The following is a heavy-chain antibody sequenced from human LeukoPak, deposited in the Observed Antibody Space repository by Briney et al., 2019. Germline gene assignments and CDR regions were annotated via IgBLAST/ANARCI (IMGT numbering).Heavy chain of an antibody. CDR1: GGSISSSSYY. CDR2: IFYSGST. Sequence: KSSETLSLTCTVSGGSISSSSYYWGWIRQPPGKGLEWIGSIFYSGSTSYNPSLKSRVTVSVDTSKNQFSLKLTSVTAADTAVYCCGRHGCSSNICHFDYWGQGTLVTVSS. J-gene: IGHJ4*02. D-gene: IGHD2-2*01. CDR3: GRHGCSSNICHFDY. V-gene: IGHV4-39*01.